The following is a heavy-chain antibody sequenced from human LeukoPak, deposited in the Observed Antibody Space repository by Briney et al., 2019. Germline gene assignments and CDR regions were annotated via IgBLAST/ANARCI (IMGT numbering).Heavy chain of an antibody. Sequence: PGGSLRLSCAASGFTLSSYAMSRVRQAPGKGLEWVSAISGSGGSTYYADSVKGRFTISRDNSKNTLYLQMNTLRAEDTAVYYCAKVKMATIGPYFDYWGQGTLVTVSS. D-gene: IGHD5-24*01. CDR2: ISGSGGST. CDR1: GFTLSSYA. CDR3: AKVKMATIGPYFDY. J-gene: IGHJ4*02. V-gene: IGHV3-23*01.